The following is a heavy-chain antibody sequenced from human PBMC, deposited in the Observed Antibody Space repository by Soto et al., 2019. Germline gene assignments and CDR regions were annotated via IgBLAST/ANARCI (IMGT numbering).Heavy chain of an antibody. Sequence: PPEALSPTCTVSGDSVISDSYYWSWIRQPPGKGLEWIGNIYDTGSTRYDPSLKSRVTISVDTSENQFSLKLSSVTAADTAVYYCAGDSGDFSFDYWGQGTLVTVSS. CDR1: GDSVISDSYY. CDR3: AGDSGDFSFDY. J-gene: IGHJ4*02. CDR2: IYDTGST. V-gene: IGHV4-61*01. D-gene: IGHD4-17*01.